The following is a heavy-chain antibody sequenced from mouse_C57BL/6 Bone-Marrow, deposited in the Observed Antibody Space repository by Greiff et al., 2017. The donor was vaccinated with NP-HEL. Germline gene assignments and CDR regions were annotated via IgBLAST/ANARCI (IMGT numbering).Heavy chain of an antibody. D-gene: IGHD2-3*01. CDR1: GYTFTSYW. CDR2: IYPGSGST. Sequence: QVQLQQPGAELVKPGASVKMSCKASGYTFTSYWITWVKQRPGQGLEWIGDIYPGSGSTNYNEKFKSKATLTVDTSSSTAYMQLSSLTSEDSAVYYCARRGYDGYCYWYFDVWGTGTTVTVSS. J-gene: IGHJ1*03. V-gene: IGHV1-55*01. CDR3: ARRGYDGYCYWYFDV.